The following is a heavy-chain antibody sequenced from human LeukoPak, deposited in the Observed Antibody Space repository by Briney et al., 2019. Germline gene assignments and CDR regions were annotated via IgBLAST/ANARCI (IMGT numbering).Heavy chain of an antibody. CDR1: GDSISSYY. CDR3: ARGLLKGQLHLGYSYYMDV. Sequence: SSETLSLTCTVSGDSISSYYWSWIRQSPGKGLEWIGYIYYSGSTYYNPSLKSRVTTSVDTSKNQFSLKLTSVTAADTAVYYCARGLLKGQLHLGYSYYMDVWGKGTTITVSS. CDR2: IYYSGST. V-gene: IGHV4-59*13. J-gene: IGHJ6*03. D-gene: IGHD2-2*01.